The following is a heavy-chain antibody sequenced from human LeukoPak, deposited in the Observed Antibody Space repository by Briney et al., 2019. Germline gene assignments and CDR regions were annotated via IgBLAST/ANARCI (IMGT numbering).Heavy chain of an antibody. D-gene: IGHD1-1*01. CDR3: ARCTTGKTFGSLREIKKSREIDY. CDR1: GFTFSSYS. CDR2: ISSSSSYI. J-gene: IGHJ4*02. V-gene: IGHV3-21*01. Sequence: GGSLRLSCAASGFTFSSYSMSWVRQAPGKGLEWVSSISSSSSYIYYADSVKGRFTISRDNAKNSLYLQMNSLRGEDTAVYYCARCTTGKTFGSLREIKKSREIDYWGQGTLVTVSS.